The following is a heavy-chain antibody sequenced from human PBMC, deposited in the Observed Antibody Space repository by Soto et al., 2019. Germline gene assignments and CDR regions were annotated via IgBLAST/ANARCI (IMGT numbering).Heavy chain of an antibody. Sequence: SLRLSCAASGFTFSNNAISWVRQAPGKGLEWVSAISGGGGSTYYAASVKGRFTISRDNSKNTLYLQMNSLRAEDSALYYCAKDRGYDYVWGSNYFDYWGQGTLVTVSS. CDR1: GFTFSNNA. J-gene: IGHJ4*02. CDR3: AKDRGYDYVWGSNYFDY. CDR2: ISGGGGST. D-gene: IGHD3-16*01. V-gene: IGHV3-23*01.